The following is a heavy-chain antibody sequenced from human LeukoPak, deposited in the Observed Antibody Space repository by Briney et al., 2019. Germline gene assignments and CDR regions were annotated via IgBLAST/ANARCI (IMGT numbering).Heavy chain of an antibody. J-gene: IGHJ5*02. Sequence: SVKVSCXASGGTFSSYAISWVRRAPGQGLEWVGGIIPIFGTANYAQKFQGRVTITTDESTSTAYMELSSLRSEDTAVYYCALYCGGDCYSSWFDPWGQGTLVTVSS. D-gene: IGHD2-21*02. CDR1: GGTFSSYA. CDR2: IIPIFGTA. CDR3: ALYCGGDCYSSWFDP. V-gene: IGHV1-69*05.